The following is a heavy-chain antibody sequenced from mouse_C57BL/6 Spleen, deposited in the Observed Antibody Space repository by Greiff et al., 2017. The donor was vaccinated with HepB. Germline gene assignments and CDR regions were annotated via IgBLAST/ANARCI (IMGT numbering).Heavy chain of an antibody. CDR3: ARRYDTWFAY. J-gene: IGHJ3*01. D-gene: IGHD2-3*01. CDR2: IDPSDSYT. V-gene: IGHV1-69*01. CDR1: GYTFTSYW. Sequence: VQLQQSGAELVMPGASVKLSCKASGYTFTSYWMHWVKQRPGQGLEWIGEIDPSDSYTNYNQKFKGKSTLTVDKSSSTAYMQLSSLTSEDSAVYYCARRYDTWFAYWGQGTLVTVSA.